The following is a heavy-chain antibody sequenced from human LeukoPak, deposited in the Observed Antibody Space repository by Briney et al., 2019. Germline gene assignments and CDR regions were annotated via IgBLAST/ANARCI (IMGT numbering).Heavy chain of an antibody. CDR2: IYYSGST. CDR1: GGSISSSSYY. CDR3: ARDLRSAFDI. Sequence: SETLSLTCTVSGGSISSSSYYWRWIRQPPGKGLEWIGSIYYSGSTYYNPSLKSRVTISVDTSKNQFSLKLSSVTAADTAVYYCARDLRSAFDIWGQGTMVTVSS. J-gene: IGHJ3*02. V-gene: IGHV4-39*07.